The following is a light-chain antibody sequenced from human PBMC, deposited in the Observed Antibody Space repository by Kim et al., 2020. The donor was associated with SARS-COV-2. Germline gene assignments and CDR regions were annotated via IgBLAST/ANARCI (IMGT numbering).Light chain of an antibody. V-gene: IGKV3-20*01. CDR1: QSVSSSY. CDR2: GAS. J-gene: IGKJ2*02. Sequence: PGERATLSCRASQSVSSSYLIWYQQKRGQAPRLLIFGASSRATGIPDRFSGSGSGTDFTLTISRLEPEDFAVYYCQQYDTSPWTFGQGTKLEI. CDR3: QQYDTSPWT.